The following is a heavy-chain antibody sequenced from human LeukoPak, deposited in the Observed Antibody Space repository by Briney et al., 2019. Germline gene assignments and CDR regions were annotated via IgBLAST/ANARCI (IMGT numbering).Heavy chain of an antibody. Sequence: GGSLRLSCAASGFTFSSYAMSWVRQAPGKGLEWVAVISYDGSNKYYADSVKGRFTISRDNSKNTLYLQMNSLRAEDTAVYYCAREPYGSGSYQFDYWGQGTLVTVSS. CDR2: ISYDGSNK. CDR1: GFTFSSYA. D-gene: IGHD3-10*01. CDR3: AREPYGSGSYQFDY. J-gene: IGHJ4*02. V-gene: IGHV3-30*04.